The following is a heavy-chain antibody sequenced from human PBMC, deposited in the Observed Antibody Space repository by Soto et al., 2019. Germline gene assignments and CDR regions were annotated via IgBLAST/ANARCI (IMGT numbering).Heavy chain of an antibody. CDR2: ISGSGFKK. J-gene: IGHJ5*02. Sequence: GGSLRLSCAASGFIFENFGMSCVRQAPGKGLEWISSISGSGFKKYYADSVKGRFTISRDNSKSTVYLELNNLSAEDTAVYHCAKNQGVELVPLATVDWFDPWGQGSLVTVSS. D-gene: IGHD1-26*01. CDR1: GFIFENFG. V-gene: IGHV3-23*01. CDR3: AKNQGVELVPLATVDWFDP.